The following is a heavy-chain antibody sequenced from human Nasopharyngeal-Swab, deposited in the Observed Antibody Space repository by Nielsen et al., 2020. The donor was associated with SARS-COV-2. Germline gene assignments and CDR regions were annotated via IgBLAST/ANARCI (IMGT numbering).Heavy chain of an antibody. CDR2: ISSSSTYT. D-gene: IGHD6-6*01. V-gene: IGHV3-11*03. J-gene: IGHJ4*02. CDR1: GFTFSDYY. Sequence: GGSLRLSCAASGFTFSDYYMSWIRQAPGKGLEWVSYISSSSTYTGYADSVKGRFTISRDNAKNSLYLQMNSLRAEDTAVYYCARRWSSSSGFDYWGQGTLVTVSS. CDR3: ARRWSSSSGFDY.